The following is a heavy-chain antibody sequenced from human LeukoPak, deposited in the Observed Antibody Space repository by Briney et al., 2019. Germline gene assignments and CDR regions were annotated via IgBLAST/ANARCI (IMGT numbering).Heavy chain of an antibody. Sequence: SGGSLRLSCAASGFTFSSYWMSWVRQAPGKGLEWVANIKQDGSEKYYVDSVKGRFTISRDNAKNSLYLQMNSLRAEDTAVYYCAKAAITVTSYYYYYYYMDVWGKGTTVTISS. CDR2: IKQDGSEK. CDR3: AKAAITVTSYYYYYYYMDV. CDR1: GFTFSSYW. D-gene: IGHD4-17*01. J-gene: IGHJ6*03. V-gene: IGHV3-7*03.